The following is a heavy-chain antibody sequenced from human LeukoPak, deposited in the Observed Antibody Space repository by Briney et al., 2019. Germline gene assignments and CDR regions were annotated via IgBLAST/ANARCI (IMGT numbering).Heavy chain of an antibody. Sequence: GESLKISCKGSGYSFINYWIAWVRQMPGKGLEWMGMIYPGDSDTRYSPSFQGQVTISADKSISTAYLQWNSLKASDTAMYYCARRAYCGGDCYTDYWGQGTLVTVSS. D-gene: IGHD2-21*02. CDR2: IYPGDSDT. CDR3: ARRAYCGGDCYTDY. CDR1: GYSFINYW. V-gene: IGHV5-51*01. J-gene: IGHJ4*02.